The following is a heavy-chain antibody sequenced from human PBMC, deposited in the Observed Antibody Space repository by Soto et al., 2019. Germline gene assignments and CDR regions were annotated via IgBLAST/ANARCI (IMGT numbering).Heavy chain of an antibody. CDR1: GFTFSTRA. J-gene: IGHJ4*02. CDR2: IVGSGDA. V-gene: IGHV3-23*01. D-gene: IGHD4-17*01. CDR3: AKDAVYDDGVWLPDY. Sequence: LRLSCVASGFTFSTRAMMWVRQAPGKGLEWVSGIVGSGDAFHADSVKGRFTISKDNSKNTLYLQMNGLRAEDTAVYFCAKDAVYDDGVWLPDYWGQGTLVTVS.